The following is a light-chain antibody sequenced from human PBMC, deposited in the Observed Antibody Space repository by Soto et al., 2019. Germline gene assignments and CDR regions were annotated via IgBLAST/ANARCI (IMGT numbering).Light chain of an antibody. Sequence: QSVLTQPASVSGSPGQSITISCSGTSSDIGAYKYVSWYQQHPGKAPKVMIYEVSNRPSGVSNRFSGSKSGNMASLTISGLQAEDEADYYCSSYTTSRNTYVFGSGTKVTVL. CDR2: EVS. CDR3: SSYTTSRNTYV. V-gene: IGLV2-14*01. J-gene: IGLJ1*01. CDR1: SSDIGAYKY.